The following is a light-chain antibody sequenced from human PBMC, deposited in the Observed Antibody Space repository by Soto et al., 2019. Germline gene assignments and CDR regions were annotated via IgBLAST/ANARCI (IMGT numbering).Light chain of an antibody. CDR3: CSYAGSSTDV. CDR2: EVS. J-gene: IGLJ1*01. CDR1: SSDVGSYNL. Sequence: QSALTQPASVSGSPGQSITISCTGTSSDVGSYNLVSWYQQHPGKAPKLMIYEVSKRPSGVSNRFSGSKSGNTASLTISGLQAEDEAGYYCCSYAGSSTDVFGTGTKVTV. V-gene: IGLV2-23*02.